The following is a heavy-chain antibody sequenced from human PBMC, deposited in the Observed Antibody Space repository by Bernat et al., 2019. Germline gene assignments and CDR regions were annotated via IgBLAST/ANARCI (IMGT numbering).Heavy chain of an antibody. CDR2: ISYDGSNK. V-gene: IGHV3-30*01. CDR3: AREAISQWPVGAFDI. Sequence: QVQLVESGGGVVQPGRSLRLSCAASGFTFSSYAMHWVRQAPGKGLEWVAVISYDGSNKYYADSVKSRFTISRDNSKNTLYLQMNSLRAEDTAVYYCAREAISQWPVGAFDIWGQGTMVTVAS. J-gene: IGHJ3*02. D-gene: IGHD6-19*01. CDR1: GFTFSSYA.